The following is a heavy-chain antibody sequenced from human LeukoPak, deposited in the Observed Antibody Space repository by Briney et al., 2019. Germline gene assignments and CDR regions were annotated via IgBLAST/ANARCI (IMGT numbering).Heavy chain of an antibody. J-gene: IGHJ4*02. CDR1: GYTFTSYG. V-gene: IGHV1-18*01. CDR2: ISAYNGNT. CDR3: AREGYDILTGYFVIDY. Sequence: GASVKVSCKASGYTFTSYGISWVRQAPGQGLEWMGWISAYNGNTNYAQKLQGRVTMTTDTSTSTAYMELRSLRSDDTAVYYCAREGYDILTGYFVIDYRGQGTLVTVSS. D-gene: IGHD3-9*01.